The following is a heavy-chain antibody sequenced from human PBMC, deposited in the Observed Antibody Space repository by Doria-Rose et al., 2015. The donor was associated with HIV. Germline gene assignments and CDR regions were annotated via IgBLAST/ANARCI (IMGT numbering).Heavy chain of an antibody. Sequence: VQLQESGGGLARPGGSLRLSCATSGFTFSSHRINWVRQAPGKGLEWVSSISSTSAYINYADSVRGRFTISRDNARNSLYLQMDSLRAVDTAIYYCATGVTLDYWGQGTLVTVSS. CDR1: GFTFSSHR. D-gene: IGHD3-10*01. CDR3: ATGVTLDY. V-gene: IGHV3-21*01. J-gene: IGHJ4*02. CDR2: ISSTSAYI.